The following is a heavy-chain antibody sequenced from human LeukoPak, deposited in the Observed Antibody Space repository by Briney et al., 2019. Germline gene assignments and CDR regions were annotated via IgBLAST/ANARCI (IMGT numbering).Heavy chain of an antibody. V-gene: IGHV1-8*01. J-gene: IGHJ4*02. D-gene: IGHD3-9*01. CDR3: ARDIPSFDWLLPGY. Sequence: ASVKVSCKASGYTFTSYDINWVRQATGQGLEWTGWMNPNSGNTGYAQKFQGRVTMTRNTSISTAYMELRSLRSDDTAVYYCARDIPSFDWLLPGYWGQGTLVTVSS. CDR2: MNPNSGNT. CDR1: GYTFTSYD.